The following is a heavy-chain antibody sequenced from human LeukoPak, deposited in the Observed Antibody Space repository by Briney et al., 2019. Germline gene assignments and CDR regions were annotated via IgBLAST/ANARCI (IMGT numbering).Heavy chain of an antibody. D-gene: IGHD6-13*01. Sequence: HPGGSLRLSCAASGFTFSSYWMHWVRQAPGKGLVWVSRINTDGSSTSYADSVKGRFTISRDNAKNTVYLQMNSLRAEDTAMYYCARGGGSSSTTNSWGQGTLVTVSS. V-gene: IGHV3-74*01. CDR2: INTDGSST. CDR1: GFTFSSYW. J-gene: IGHJ4*02. CDR3: ARGGGSSSTTNS.